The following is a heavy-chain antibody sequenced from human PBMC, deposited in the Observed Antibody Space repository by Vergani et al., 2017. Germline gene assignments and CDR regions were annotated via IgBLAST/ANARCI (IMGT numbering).Heavy chain of an antibody. J-gene: IGHJ4*02. V-gene: IGHV4-38-2*02. CDR3: ARGRYMTTVTRFDY. CDR2: IYHSGST. D-gene: IGHD4-17*01. CDR1: SYSISSGYY. Sequence: QVQLQESGPGLVKPSETLSLTCTVSSYSISSGYYWGWIRQPPGKGLGWFGSIYHSGSTHYNPSLKSRVTISVDTSKNQFSLKLSSVTAADTAVYYCARGRYMTTVTRFDYWGQGTLVTVSS.